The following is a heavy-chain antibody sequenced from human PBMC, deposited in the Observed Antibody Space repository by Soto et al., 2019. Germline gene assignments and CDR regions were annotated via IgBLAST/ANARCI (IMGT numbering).Heavy chain of an antibody. J-gene: IGHJ4*02. Sequence: SVKVSCKASGGTFSSYAISWVRQAPGQGLEWMGGINPIFGTPHYAQKYQGRVTITADTFTNTAYMELTRLTSDDTAVYFCAREGRHFDYWGQGTLVTVLL. CDR1: GGTFSSYA. V-gene: IGHV1-69*06. CDR3: AREGRHFDY. CDR2: INPIFGTP.